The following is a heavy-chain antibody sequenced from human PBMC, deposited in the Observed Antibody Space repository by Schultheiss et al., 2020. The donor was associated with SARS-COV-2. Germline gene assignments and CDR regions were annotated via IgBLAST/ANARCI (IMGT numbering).Heavy chain of an antibody. CDR1: GFTFSSYA. D-gene: IGHD3-3*01. CDR3: AREPPYDFWSGYYSEGFDY. V-gene: IGHV3-23*01. CDR2: ISDSDGSV. Sequence: GGSLRLSCAASGFTFSSYAMNWVRQAPGKGLEWVSYISDSDGSVYYADSVKGRFTISRDNFKNTLYLQMNSLRAEDTAVYFCAREPPYDFWSGYYSEGFDYWGQGTLVTVSS. J-gene: IGHJ4*02.